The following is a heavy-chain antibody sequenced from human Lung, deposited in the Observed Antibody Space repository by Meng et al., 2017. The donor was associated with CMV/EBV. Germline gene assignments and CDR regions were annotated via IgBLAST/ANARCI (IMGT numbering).Heavy chain of an antibody. Sequence: ASVKVSCKASGYTFTNNYIHWVRQAPGQGLEWMGTINPSGGSTRYTQKFQGRVTMTRDTSTATVYMEVSSLRSEDTAVYYCARDPYYDFWDGYYAAYYYFGLEDWGQGTXVTVYS. CDR3: ARDPYYDFWDGYYAAYYYFGLED. D-gene: IGHD3-3*01. V-gene: IGHV1-46*01. CDR1: GYTFTNNY. J-gene: IGHJ6*02. CDR2: INPSGGST.